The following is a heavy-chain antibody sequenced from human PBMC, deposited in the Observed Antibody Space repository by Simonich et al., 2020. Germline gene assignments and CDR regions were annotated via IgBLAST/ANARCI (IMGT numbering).Heavy chain of an antibody. V-gene: IGHV3-30*02. Sequence: QVQLVESGGGVVQPGRSLRLSCAASGFTFSSYGMHWVRPAPGRRREWGEFIWYKGSNKYYADSVKGRFTISRDNSKNTLYLQMNSLRAEDTAMYYCAKESTVSRWDYYYGMDVWGQGTTVTVSS. J-gene: IGHJ6*02. CDR1: GFTFSSYG. D-gene: IGHD4-17*01. CDR3: AKESTVSRWDYYYGMDV. CDR2: IWYKGSNK.